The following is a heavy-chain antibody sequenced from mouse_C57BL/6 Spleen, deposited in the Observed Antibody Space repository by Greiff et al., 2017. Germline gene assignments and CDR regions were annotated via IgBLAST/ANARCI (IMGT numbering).Heavy chain of an antibody. J-gene: IGHJ2*01. CDR1: GYTFTSYW. V-gene: IGHV1-52*01. Sequence: VQLQQPGAELVRPGSSVKLSCKASGYTFTSYWMHWVKQRPIQGLEWIGNIDPSDSETHYNQKFKDKATLTVDKSSSPASMQLSSLTSEDSTVYDCARSDGFFDYWGQGTTLTVSA. D-gene: IGHD2-3*01. CDR2: IDPSDSET. CDR3: ARSDGFFDY.